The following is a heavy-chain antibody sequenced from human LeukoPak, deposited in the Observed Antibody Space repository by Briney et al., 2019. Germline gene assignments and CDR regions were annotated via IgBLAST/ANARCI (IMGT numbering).Heavy chain of an antibody. Sequence: GGSLRLSCAASGFTFSSYAMSWVRQAPGKGLEWVSGISGSGDNTYYADSVKGRFPISRDNSKNTLYVQVNSLGTEDTAAYYCAKDTYSGSYSSFDYWGQGTLVTVSS. D-gene: IGHD1-26*01. V-gene: IGHV3-23*01. CDR3: AKDTYSGSYSSFDY. CDR1: GFTFSSYA. CDR2: ISGSGDNT. J-gene: IGHJ4*02.